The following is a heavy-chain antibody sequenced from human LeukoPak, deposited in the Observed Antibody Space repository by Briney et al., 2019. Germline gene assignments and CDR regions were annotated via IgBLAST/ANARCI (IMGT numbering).Heavy chain of an antibody. J-gene: IGHJ3*01. Sequence: GGSLRLSCAASGFTFGNSWVHWVRQAPGKGLVWVSLINADGSTATYAASVKGRFTISRDNARNTLSLQVNSLTIEDTAVYYCVVVVEPPDSDGFDVWGQGTMITVSS. V-gene: IGHV3-74*01. CDR1: GFTFGNSW. D-gene: IGHD1-14*01. CDR2: INADGSTA. CDR3: VVVVEPPDSDGFDV.